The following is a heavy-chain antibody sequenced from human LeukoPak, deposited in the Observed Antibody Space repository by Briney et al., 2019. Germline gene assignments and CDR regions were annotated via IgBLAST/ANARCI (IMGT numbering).Heavy chain of an antibody. Sequence: GGSLRLSCAASGFTFISYWMTWVRQAPGKGLEWVAKIKQDGSEIYYVDSVKGRFTISRDNAKNSLYLQMNSLRAEDTAVYYCARGSSGSYLGAFDIWGQGTMVTVSS. J-gene: IGHJ3*02. V-gene: IGHV3-7*04. CDR3: ARGSSGSYLGAFDI. CDR2: IKQDGSEI. D-gene: IGHD3-22*01. CDR1: GFTFISYW.